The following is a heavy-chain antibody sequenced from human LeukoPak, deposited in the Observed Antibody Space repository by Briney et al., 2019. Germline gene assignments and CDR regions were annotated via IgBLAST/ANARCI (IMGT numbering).Heavy chain of an antibody. CDR3: ARARYVGYSGYDLGFDY. J-gene: IGHJ4*02. D-gene: IGHD5-12*01. CDR1: GGSISSGSYY. CDR2: IYTSGST. Sequence: SQTLSLTCTVSGGSISSGSYYWSWIRQPAGTGLEWIGRIYTSGSTNYNPSLKSRVNISVDTSKNQFSLKLSSVTAADTAVYSCARARYVGYSGYDLGFDYWGQGTLVTVSS. V-gene: IGHV4-61*02.